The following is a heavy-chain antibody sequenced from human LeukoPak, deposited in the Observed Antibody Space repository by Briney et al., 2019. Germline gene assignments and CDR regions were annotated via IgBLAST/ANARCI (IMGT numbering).Heavy chain of an antibody. V-gene: IGHV3-33*01. CDR2: IWYDGGYK. CDR3: ARHFGYDTSGYYYVPYYFDY. Sequence: PGRSLRLSCAASGFTFSSHGMHWVRQAPGKGLEWVAVIWYDGGYKYYADSVKGRFTISRDNSNNTLYLQMNSLRAEDTAVYYCARHFGYDTSGYYYVPYYFDYGGQGTLVTVSS. D-gene: IGHD3-22*01. J-gene: IGHJ4*02. CDR1: GFTFSSHG.